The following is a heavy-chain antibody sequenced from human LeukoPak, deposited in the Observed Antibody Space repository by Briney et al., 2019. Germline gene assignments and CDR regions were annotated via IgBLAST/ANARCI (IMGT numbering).Heavy chain of an antibody. Sequence: GASVKVSCKASGYTFTSYGISWVRQAPGQGLEWMGWISAYNGNTNYAQKLQGRVTMTTDTSTSTAYMELRRLRSDDTAVYYCARDMTGTTGLGVDAFDIWGQGTMVTVSS. D-gene: IGHD1-20*01. CDR1: GYTFTSYG. CDR3: ARDMTGTTGLGVDAFDI. V-gene: IGHV1-18*01. CDR2: ISAYNGNT. J-gene: IGHJ3*02.